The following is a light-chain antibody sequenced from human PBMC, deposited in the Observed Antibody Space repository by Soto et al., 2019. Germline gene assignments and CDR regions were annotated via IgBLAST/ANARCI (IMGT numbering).Light chain of an antibody. CDR2: GAS. J-gene: IGKJ4*01. V-gene: IGKV1-17*03. CDR1: QGISNS. Sequence: DIQMTQSPSAMSASLGDRVTVTCRASQGISNSLAWFQQKPGKVPQRLIYGASTLQSGAPSRFSGSASGTAFTLTISSLQPEDFATYYCLQYHSYPLNFGGGTKVDIK. CDR3: LQYHSYPLN.